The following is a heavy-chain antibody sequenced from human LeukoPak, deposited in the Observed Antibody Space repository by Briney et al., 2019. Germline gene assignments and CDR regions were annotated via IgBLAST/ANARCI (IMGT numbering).Heavy chain of an antibody. D-gene: IGHD4-17*01. CDR1: GLTFSSYG. CDR3: AKDLNGGDHDY. Sequence: GGSLRLSCAASGLTFSSYGMHWVRQAPGKGLEWVAVISYDGSNKYYADSVKGRFTISRDNSKNTLYMQMNSLRAEDTAVYYCAKDLNGGDHDYWGQGTLVTVSS. CDR2: ISYDGSNK. J-gene: IGHJ4*02. V-gene: IGHV3-30*18.